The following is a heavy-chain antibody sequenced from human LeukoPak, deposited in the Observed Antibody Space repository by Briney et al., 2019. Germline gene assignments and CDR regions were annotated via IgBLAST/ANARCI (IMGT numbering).Heavy chain of an antibody. J-gene: IGHJ4*02. CDR3: VYYYGSGSVEY. CDR2: FDYSGST. Sequence: PSETLSLTCTVSGGSITSSNYYWGWIRQPPGKGLEWIGSFDYSGSTNYNPSLKSRVTISVDTSKNQFSLKLSSVTAADTAVYYCVYYYGSGSVEYWGQGTLVTVSS. D-gene: IGHD3-10*01. CDR1: GGSITSSNYY. V-gene: IGHV4-39*01.